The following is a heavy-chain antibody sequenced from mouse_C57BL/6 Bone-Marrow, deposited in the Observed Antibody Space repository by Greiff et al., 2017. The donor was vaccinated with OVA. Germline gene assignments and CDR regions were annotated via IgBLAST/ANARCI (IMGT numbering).Heavy chain of an antibody. CDR3: AKVRVNGPYFDD. V-gene: IGHV1-63*01. D-gene: IGHD2-1*01. CDR2: IYPGGGYT. J-gene: IGHJ2*01. Sequence: VQLQQSGAELVRPGTSVKMSCKASGYTFTNYWIGWAKQRPGHGLEWIGDIYPGGGYTNYNEKFKGKATLTADKSSSTAYMQIGSLTSEDSAVYYCAKVRVNGPYFDDWGQGTTLTVSS. CDR1: GYTFTNYW.